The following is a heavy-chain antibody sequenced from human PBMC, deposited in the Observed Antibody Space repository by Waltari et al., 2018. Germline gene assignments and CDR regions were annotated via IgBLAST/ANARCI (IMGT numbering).Heavy chain of an antibody. V-gene: IGHV1-3*01. Sequence: QVQLVQSGAEVKKPGASVKVSCTASGYTFTSYAMHWVRQAPGQRLEWMGWINAGNGNTKYSQKFQGRVTITRDTSASTAYMELSSLRSEDTAVYYCARGAYYYGSGSSDAFDIWGQGTMVTVSS. CDR1: GYTFTSYA. J-gene: IGHJ3*02. D-gene: IGHD3-10*01. CDR2: INAGNGNT. CDR3: ARGAYYYGSGSSDAFDI.